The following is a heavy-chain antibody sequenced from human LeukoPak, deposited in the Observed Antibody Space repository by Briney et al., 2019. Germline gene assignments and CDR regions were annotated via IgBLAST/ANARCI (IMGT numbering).Heavy chain of an antibody. CDR1: GFTFSSYS. CDR2: ISSSSSYI. D-gene: IGHD6-13*01. Sequence: GGSLRLSCAASGFTFSSYSMSWVRQAPGKGLEWVSSISSSSSYIYYADSVKGRFTISRDNSRNTLYLQMNSLRAEATAVYYCARAPYSSVWSFDYWGQGTLVTVSS. J-gene: IGHJ4*02. V-gene: IGHV3-21*01. CDR3: ARAPYSSVWSFDY.